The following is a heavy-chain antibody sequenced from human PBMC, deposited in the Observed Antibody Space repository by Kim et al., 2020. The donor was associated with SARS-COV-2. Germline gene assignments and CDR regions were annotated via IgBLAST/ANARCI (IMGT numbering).Heavy chain of an antibody. D-gene: IGHD1-1*01. CDR2: IYYSGST. Sequence: SETLSLTCTVSGGSISSYYWSWIRQPPGKGLEWIGYIYYSGSTNYNPSLKSRVTISVDTSKNHFFLKLSSLTAADTAVYYCTTGIHRGYFQHLGQGILVTVSS. J-gene: IGHJ1*01. V-gene: IGHV4-59*01. CDR3: TTGIHRGYFQH. CDR1: GGSISSYY.